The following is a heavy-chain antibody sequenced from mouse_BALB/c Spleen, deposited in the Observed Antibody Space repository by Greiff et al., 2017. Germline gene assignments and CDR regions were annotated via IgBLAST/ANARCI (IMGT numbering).Heavy chain of an antibody. CDR2: IRNKANGYTT. CDR3: ARESTMITTNAMDY. Sequence: EVQVVESGGGLVQPGGSLRLSCATSGFTFTDYYMSWVRQPPGKALEWLGFIRNKANGYTTEYSASVKGRFTISRDNSQSILYLQMNTLRAEDSATYYCARESTMITTNAMDYWGQGTSVTVSS. V-gene: IGHV7-3*02. D-gene: IGHD2-4*01. CDR1: GFTFTDYY. J-gene: IGHJ4*01.